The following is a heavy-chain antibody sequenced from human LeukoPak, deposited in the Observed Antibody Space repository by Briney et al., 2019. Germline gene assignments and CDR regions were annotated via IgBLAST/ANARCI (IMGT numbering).Heavy chain of an antibody. D-gene: IGHD1-26*01. V-gene: IGHV4-38-2*02. J-gene: IGHJ5*02. CDR3: ARETGGSYWFDP. Sequence: SETLSLTCTVSGYSISSGYYWGWIRQPPGKGLEWIGSIYHSGSTYYNPSLKSRVTISIDTSKNQFSLKLSSVTAADTAVYYCARETGGSYWFDPWGQGTLVTVSS. CDR1: GYSISSGYY. CDR2: IYHSGST.